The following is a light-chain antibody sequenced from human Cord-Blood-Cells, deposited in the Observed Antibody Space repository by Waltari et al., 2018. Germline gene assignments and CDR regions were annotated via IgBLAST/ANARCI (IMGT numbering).Light chain of an antibody. CDR2: AAS. CDR3: QKYNSAPLT. V-gene: IGKV1-27*01. J-gene: IGKJ4*01. Sequence: TQSPSSLSASEGARVPTTCRPSQGIRNYLAWYQQKPGKVPKLLIYAASTLQSGVPSRFSGSRSGTDFTLTISSLQPEDVATYYCQKYNSAPLTFGGGTKVEIK. CDR1: QGIRNY.